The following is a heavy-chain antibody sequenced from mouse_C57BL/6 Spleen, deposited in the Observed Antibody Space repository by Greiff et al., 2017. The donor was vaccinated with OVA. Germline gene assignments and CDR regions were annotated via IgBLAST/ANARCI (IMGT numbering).Heavy chain of an antibody. CDR2: IDPSDSET. J-gene: IGHJ2*01. CDR3: ARSGYYPFDY. V-gene: IGHV1-52*01. Sequence: QVHVKQPGAELVRPGSSVKLSCKASGYTFTSYWMHWVKQRPIQGLEWIGNIDPSDSETHYNQKFKDKATLTVDKSSSTAYMQLSSLTSEDSAVYYCARSGYYPFDYWGQGTTLTVSS. D-gene: IGHD2-3*01. CDR1: GYTFTSYW.